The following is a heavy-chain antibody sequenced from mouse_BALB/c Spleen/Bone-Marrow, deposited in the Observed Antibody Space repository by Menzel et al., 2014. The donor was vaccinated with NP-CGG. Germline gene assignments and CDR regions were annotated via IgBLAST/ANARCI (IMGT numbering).Heavy chain of an antibody. D-gene: IGHD2-1*01. CDR2: IDPANGNT. CDR1: GFNIKDTY. V-gene: IGHV14-3*02. CDR3: ARYRYGNCDG. Sequence: EVQRVESGAELVKPGASVKLSCTAAGFNIKDTYIYWVKQRPEQGLEWIGRIDPANGNTKYDPKFQGKATITADTSSNTAYLQLSSLTSEDTAGYHCARYRYGNCDGWGQGTTLTVSS. J-gene: IGHJ2*01.